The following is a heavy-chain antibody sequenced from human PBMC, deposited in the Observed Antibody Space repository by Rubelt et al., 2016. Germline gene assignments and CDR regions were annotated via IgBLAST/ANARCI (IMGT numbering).Heavy chain of an antibody. CDR2: SSVDNGNT. J-gene: IGHJ3*02. CDR1: GYTFTSYA. D-gene: IGHD1-26*01. CDR3: AREIVGATGAFDI. V-gene: IGHV1-18*01. Sequence: QVQLVQSGSELKKPGASVKVSCKASGYTFTSYAMNWVRQAPGQRMEWLGWSSVDNGNTNYAQKLQGRVTMTTDTSTSTAYMELRSLRSDDTAVYYCAREIVGATGAFDIWGQGTMVTVSS.